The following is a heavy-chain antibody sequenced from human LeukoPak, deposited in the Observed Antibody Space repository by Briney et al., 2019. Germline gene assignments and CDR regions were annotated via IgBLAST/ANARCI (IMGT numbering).Heavy chain of an antibody. D-gene: IGHD5-24*01. Sequence: GASVKVSCKASGYTFTSYGISWVRQAPGQGLEWMGGIIPIFGTANYAQKFQGRVTITADESTSTAYMELSSLRSEDTAVYYCASDDPGEMATTGRPDGRFDYWGQGTLVTVSS. CDR1: GYTFTSYG. CDR2: IIPIFGTA. V-gene: IGHV1-69*13. CDR3: ASDDPGEMATTGRPDGRFDY. J-gene: IGHJ4*02.